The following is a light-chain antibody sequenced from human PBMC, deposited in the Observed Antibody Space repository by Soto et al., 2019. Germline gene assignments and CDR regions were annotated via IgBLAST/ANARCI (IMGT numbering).Light chain of an antibody. Sequence: QSVLTQPPSASGSPGQSVTLSCTGTSSDVGGYKYVSWYQHHPGKAPQVVIYEVTKRPSGVPDRFSGSQSGNTASLTVYGLQAEDEADYYCSSYGGTNNVVFGGGTKLTVL. J-gene: IGLJ2*01. CDR2: EVT. V-gene: IGLV2-8*01. CDR3: SSYGGTNNVV. CDR1: SSDVGGYKY.